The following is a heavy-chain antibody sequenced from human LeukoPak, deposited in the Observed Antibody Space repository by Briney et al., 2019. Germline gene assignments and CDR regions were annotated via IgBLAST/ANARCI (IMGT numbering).Heavy chain of an antibody. CDR2: IGTAGDT. J-gene: IGHJ4*02. Sequence: QSGGSLRLSCAASGFTFSSYDMHWVRQATGKGLEWVSAIGTAGDTYYPGSVKGRFTISRENAKNSLYLQMNSLRAGDTAVYYCARSPKVYWGGRREFDYWGQGTLVTVSS. V-gene: IGHV3-13*01. CDR1: GFTFSSYD. D-gene: IGHD2-8*02. CDR3: ARSPKVYWGGRREFDY.